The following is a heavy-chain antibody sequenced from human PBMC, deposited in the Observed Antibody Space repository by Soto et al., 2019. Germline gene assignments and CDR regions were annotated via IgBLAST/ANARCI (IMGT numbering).Heavy chain of an antibody. V-gene: IGHV4-31*03. Sequence: QVQLQESGPGLVKPSQTLSLTCTVSGGSISSGGYYWSWIRQHPGKGLEWIGDIYYSGSTYYNPSLTSRVTISVDTSKNQFSLKLSSVTAADTAVYYCARGRRRAAAGKDYYYYYYMDVWGKGTTVTVSS. CDR3: ARGRRRAAAGKDYYYYYYMDV. J-gene: IGHJ6*03. D-gene: IGHD6-13*01. CDR2: IYYSGST. CDR1: GGSISSGGYY.